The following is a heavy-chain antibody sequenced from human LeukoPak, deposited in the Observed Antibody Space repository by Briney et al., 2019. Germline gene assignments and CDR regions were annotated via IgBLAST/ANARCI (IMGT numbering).Heavy chain of an antibody. CDR2: INPNSGGT. J-gene: IGHJ4*02. D-gene: IGHD3-9*01. CDR1: GYTFTGYY. Sequence: GASVKVSCKASGYTFTGYYMHWVRQAPGQGLEWMGWINPNSGGTNYAQKFQGRVTMTRDTSISTAYMELSRLRSDDTAVYYCARGSEAYYDILTGYYEWGQGTLVTVSS. V-gene: IGHV1-2*02. CDR3: ARGSEAYYDILTGYYE.